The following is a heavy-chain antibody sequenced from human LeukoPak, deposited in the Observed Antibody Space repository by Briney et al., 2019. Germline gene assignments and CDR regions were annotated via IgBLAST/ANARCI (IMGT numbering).Heavy chain of an antibody. CDR1: GGSISSYY. V-gene: IGHV4-4*09. Sequence: TSETLSLTRTVSGGSISSYYWSWIRQPPGKGLEWIGYIYTSGSTNYNPSLKSRVTISVDTSKNQFSLKLSSVTAADTAVYYCARHVSQDIVATTRYQNYYYYYYMDVWGKGTTVTVSS. CDR3: ARHVSQDIVATTRYQNYYYYYYMDV. D-gene: IGHD5-12*01. CDR2: IYTSGST. J-gene: IGHJ6*03.